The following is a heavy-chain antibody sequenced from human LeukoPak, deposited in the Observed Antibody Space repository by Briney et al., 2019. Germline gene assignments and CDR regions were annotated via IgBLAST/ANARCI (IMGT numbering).Heavy chain of an antibody. Sequence: SETLSLTCTVSGGSISSYYWSWIRQPPGKGLEWIGSIYYSGSTYYNPSLKSRVTISVDTSKNQFSLKLSSVTAADTAVYYCARDEAAAADLWGRGTLVTVSS. V-gene: IGHV4-59*12. CDR3: ARDEAAAADL. CDR2: IYYSGST. D-gene: IGHD6-13*01. J-gene: IGHJ2*01. CDR1: GGSISSYY.